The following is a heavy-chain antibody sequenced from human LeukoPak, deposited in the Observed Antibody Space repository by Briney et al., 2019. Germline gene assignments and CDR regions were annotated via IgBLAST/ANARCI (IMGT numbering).Heavy chain of an antibody. D-gene: IGHD5-24*01. CDR2: IQENGNEK. Sequence: GGSLRLSCAASGFSFSTYGMSWVRQAPGKGLEWVANIQENGNEKSYVDSVKGRFTISRDNAKNSLYLQMNSLRAEDTAVYYCARRGVDGALDYWGQGTLVTVSS. V-gene: IGHV3-7*01. CDR3: ARRGVDGALDY. J-gene: IGHJ4*02. CDR1: GFSFSTYG.